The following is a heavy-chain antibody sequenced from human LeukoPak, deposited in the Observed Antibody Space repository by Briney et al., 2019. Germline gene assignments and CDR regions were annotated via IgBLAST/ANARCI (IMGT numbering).Heavy chain of an antibody. CDR3: ARDLRYSSGWSASGMDV. Sequence: GGSLRLSCAASGFTFSSYGMHWVRQAPGKGLEWVAFIRYDGSNKYYADSVKGRFTISRDNSKNTLYPQMNSLRSDDTAVYYCARDLRYSSGWSASGMDVWGKGTTVTISS. V-gene: IGHV3-30*02. J-gene: IGHJ6*03. CDR1: GFTFSSYG. CDR2: IRYDGSNK. D-gene: IGHD6-19*01.